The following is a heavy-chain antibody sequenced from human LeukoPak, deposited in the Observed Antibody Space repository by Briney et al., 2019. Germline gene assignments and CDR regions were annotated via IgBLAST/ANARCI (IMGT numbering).Heavy chain of an antibody. CDR2: IYYSGST. V-gene: IGHV4-30-4*01. CDR3: ARVVVVPAATGHAFDI. CDR1: GGSISSGDYY. J-gene: IGHJ3*02. Sequence: PSETPSLTCTVSGGSISSGDYYWSWIRQPPGKGLEWIVYIYYSGSTYYNPSLKSRVTISVDTSKNQFSLKLSSVTAADTAVYYCARVVVVPAATGHAFDIWGQGTMVTVSS. D-gene: IGHD2-2*01.